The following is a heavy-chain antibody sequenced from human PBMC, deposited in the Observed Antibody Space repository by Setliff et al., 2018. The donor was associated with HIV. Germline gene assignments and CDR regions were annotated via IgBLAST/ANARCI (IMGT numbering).Heavy chain of an antibody. Sequence: SETLSLTCAVSAYSISSGYYWGWIRQPPGKGLEWIGSIYHSGSTYYNPSLMSRVTTSVDTSKNQFSLKLRSVTAADTAVYYCARQWRDQYNSGVSTEYFQHWGQGTTVTVSS. CDR3: ARQWRDQYNSGVSTEYFQH. CDR2: IYHSGST. D-gene: IGHD3-22*01. CDR1: AYSISSGYY. V-gene: IGHV4-38-2*01. J-gene: IGHJ1*01.